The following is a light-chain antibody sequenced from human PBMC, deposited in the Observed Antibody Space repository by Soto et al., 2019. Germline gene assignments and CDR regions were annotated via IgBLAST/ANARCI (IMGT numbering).Light chain of an antibody. J-gene: IGKJ3*01. CDR2: GAY. Sequence: EIVLTQSPGTLSLSPGERATLSCRASQSVSSSYLAWYQQKPGQAPRLLIYGAYSRANGIPDRFSGSESGTDFTLTISRLEPEDFAVYYCQQYGSSPLTVGPGTKVDIK. CDR1: QSVSSSY. CDR3: QQYGSSPLT. V-gene: IGKV3-20*01.